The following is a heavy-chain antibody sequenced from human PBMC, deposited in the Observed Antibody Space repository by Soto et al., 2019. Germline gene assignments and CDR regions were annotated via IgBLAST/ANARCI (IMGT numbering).Heavy chain of an antibody. CDR2: IYYSGST. D-gene: IGHD3-10*01. J-gene: IGHJ4*02. Sequence: SATLSLTCTVSGGSISSYYWSWIRQPPGKGLEWIGYIYYSGSTNYNPSLKSRVTISVDTSKNQFSLKLSSVTAADTALYYCAKANGSLLWFGSDYWGQGTLVTVSS. CDR3: AKANGSLLWFGSDY. V-gene: IGHV4-59*01. CDR1: GGSISSYY.